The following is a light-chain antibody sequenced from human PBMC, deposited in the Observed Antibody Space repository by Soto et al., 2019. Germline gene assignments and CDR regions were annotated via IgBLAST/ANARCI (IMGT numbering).Light chain of an antibody. CDR1: NSNIGSHT. CDR2: SNN. Sequence: QSVLTQPPSASGTPGQRVTISCPGSNSNIGSHTVNWYQHLPGTAPILLIYSNNQRPSGVPDRFSGSKSGTSASLDISGLQSADEADYYCAAWDDSLNGYVFGTGTKLTVL. J-gene: IGLJ1*01. V-gene: IGLV1-44*01. CDR3: AAWDDSLNGYV.